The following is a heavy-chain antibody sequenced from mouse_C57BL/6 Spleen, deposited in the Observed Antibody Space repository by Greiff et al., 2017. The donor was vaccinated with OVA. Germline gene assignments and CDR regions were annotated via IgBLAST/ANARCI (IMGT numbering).Heavy chain of an antibody. J-gene: IGHJ4*01. CDR2: IDPENGDT. V-gene: IGHV14-4*01. CDR1: GFNINDDY. Sequence: VQLQQSGAELVRPGASVTLSCTASGFNINDDYMHWVKQRPEQGLEWIGWIDPENGDTEYASKFQGKATITAAPSSNTAYLQLSSLASEDTAVYYCTTYAMDYWGQGTSVTVAS. CDR3: TTYAMDY.